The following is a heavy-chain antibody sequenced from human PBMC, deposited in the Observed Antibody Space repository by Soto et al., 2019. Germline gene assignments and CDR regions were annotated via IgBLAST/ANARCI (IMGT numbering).Heavy chain of an antibody. Sequence: ASVKVSCKASGYTFTSYAMHWGRQAPGQRLEWMGWINAGNGNTKYSQKFQGRVTITRDTSASTAYMELSSLRSEDTAVYYCARRGAFYGYSYDKDAFDIWGQGTMVTVSS. D-gene: IGHD5-18*01. CDR1: GYTFTSYA. V-gene: IGHV1-3*01. CDR3: ARRGAFYGYSYDKDAFDI. CDR2: INAGNGNT. J-gene: IGHJ3*02.